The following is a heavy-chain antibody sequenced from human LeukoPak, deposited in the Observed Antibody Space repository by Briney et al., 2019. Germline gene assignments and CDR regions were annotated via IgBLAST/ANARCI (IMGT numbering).Heavy chain of an antibody. CDR3: ARAFYDILTGFCLDV. CDR2: INHSGST. J-gene: IGHJ6*04. Sequence: SETLSLTCAVYGGSFSGYYWSWIRQPPGKGLEWIGEINHSGSTNYNPSLKSRVTISVDTSKNQFSLKLSSVTAADTAVYYCARAFYDILTGFCLDVWGKGTTVTISS. CDR1: GGSFSGYY. V-gene: IGHV4-34*01. D-gene: IGHD3-9*01.